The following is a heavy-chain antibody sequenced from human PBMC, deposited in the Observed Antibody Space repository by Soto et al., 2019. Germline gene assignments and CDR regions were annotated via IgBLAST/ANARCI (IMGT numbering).Heavy chain of an antibody. CDR2: INPNSGGT. V-gene: IGHV1-2*04. D-gene: IGHD3-22*01. CDR3: ARWGGITTLFDY. J-gene: IGHJ4*02. CDR1: GYTFTDYY. Sequence: QVQLVQSGAEVKKTGAPVKVSCKASGYTFTDYYMHWVRQAPGQGPEWMGWINPNSGGTNYAQKFQGWVTMTRDTSINTAYLELSRLRSDDTALYYCARWGGITTLFDYWGQGTLVTVSS.